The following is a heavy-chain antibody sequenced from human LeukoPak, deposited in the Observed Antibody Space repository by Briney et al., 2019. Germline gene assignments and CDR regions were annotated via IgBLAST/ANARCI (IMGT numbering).Heavy chain of an antibody. V-gene: IGHV4-59*01. Sequence: SETLSLTCTVAGGSISPYYWSWIRQTPGKGREWIGYILYSGTTTNYNPSLKSRVTISVDTSENQFSLKLSSVTAADTAVYYCARVGDWNDLVYWGQGTLVTVSS. J-gene: IGHJ4*02. D-gene: IGHD1-1*01. CDR3: ARVGDWNDLVY. CDR1: GGSISPYY. CDR2: ILYSGTT.